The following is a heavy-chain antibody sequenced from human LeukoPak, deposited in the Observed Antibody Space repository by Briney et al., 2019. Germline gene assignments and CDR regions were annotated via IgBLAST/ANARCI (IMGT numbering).Heavy chain of an antibody. CDR1: GFTFSSHG. J-gene: IGHJ4*02. V-gene: IGHV3-23*01. D-gene: IGHD1-26*01. CDR3: GRTGTVAATAF. CDR2: PTASGRHT. Sequence: GGSLRLSCAASGFTFSSHGMMCVRQPRGRGREWTSAPTASGRHTFYSACAKGRFTISRAHHTTSPYLQMNSLRVEHPAIYYCGRTGTVAATAFWGQGNLV.